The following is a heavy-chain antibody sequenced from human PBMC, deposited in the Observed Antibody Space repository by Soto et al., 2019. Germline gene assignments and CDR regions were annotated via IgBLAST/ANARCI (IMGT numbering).Heavy chain of an antibody. CDR1: GFSFSSYS. Sequence: EVQLVESGGGLVQPGGSLRLSCAASGFSFSSYSLTWVRQAPGKGLECVSYISSTSKNTIYYADSVKGRFTISRDNAQNSLYLQMSSLRDEDTAVYYCARGYASGIYYDWGQGTLVTVSS. CDR3: ARGYASGIYYD. V-gene: IGHV3-48*02. D-gene: IGHD3-10*01. CDR2: ISSTSKNTI. J-gene: IGHJ4*02.